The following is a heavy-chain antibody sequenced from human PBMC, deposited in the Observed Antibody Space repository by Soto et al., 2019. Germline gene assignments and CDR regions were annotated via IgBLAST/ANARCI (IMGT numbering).Heavy chain of an antibody. Sequence: GGSLRLSCAASGFTFSRYAMHWVRQAPGEGLEYVSAISSSGGTTYYANSVKGRFTISRDNSKNTLYLQMNSLRAEDTAVYYCARPTTVTNYFDYWGQGTLVTVSS. CDR3: ARPTTVTNYFDY. D-gene: IGHD4-17*01. CDR1: GFTFSRYA. V-gene: IGHV3-64*01. CDR2: ISSSGGTT. J-gene: IGHJ4*02.